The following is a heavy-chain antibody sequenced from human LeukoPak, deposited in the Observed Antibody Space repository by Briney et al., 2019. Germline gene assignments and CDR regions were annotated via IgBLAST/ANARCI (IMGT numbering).Heavy chain of an antibody. CDR2: ISSSNSL. CDR1: GFTFSTYS. D-gene: IGHD2-2*01. J-gene: IGHJ4*02. CDR3: ARDRYCSSSSCYAGFDY. Sequence: GRSLRLSCATSGFTFSTYSMNWVRQASGKGLEWVSYISSSNSLYYADSVKGRFTISRDNAKNSLFLQMNSLRAEDTAVYYCARDRYCSSSSCYAGFDYWGQGTLVTVSS. V-gene: IGHV3-48*04.